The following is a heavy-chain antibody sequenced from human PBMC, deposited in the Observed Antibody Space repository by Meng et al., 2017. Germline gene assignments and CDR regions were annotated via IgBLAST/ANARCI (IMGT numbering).Heavy chain of an antibody. J-gene: IGHJ4*02. CDR3: ARGSYSFDS. V-gene: IGHV6-1*01. CDR1: GDSGSSNRAT. D-gene: IGHD1-26*01. Sequence: VPDTSTPPHTLSLIFAGSGDSGSSNRATWNWIRRYPSRGLGWLGRAYYRSQWYHDYAEFVKRRISIDQDTSKNQFSLQLRSVTPEDSAVYYCARGSYSFDSWGQRTLVTVSS. CDR2: AYYRSQWYH.